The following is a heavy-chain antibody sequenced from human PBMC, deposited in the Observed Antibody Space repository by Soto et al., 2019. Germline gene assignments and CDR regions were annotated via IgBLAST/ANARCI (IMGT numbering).Heavy chain of an antibody. D-gene: IGHD1-1*01. CDR1: GGTFRNSA. Sequence: QVQLEQSGAEVKKPGSSVKVSCKASGGTFRNSAISWVRQAPGQGLEWMGGIMPIFRTPDYAQKFQGRVTITADEYTSTAYVELSGLRSDDTAVYFCARDNDRPQLGGNYYYILDVWGHGTTVTVSS. CDR2: IMPIFRTP. V-gene: IGHV1-69*12. J-gene: IGHJ6*02. CDR3: ARDNDRPQLGGNYYYILDV.